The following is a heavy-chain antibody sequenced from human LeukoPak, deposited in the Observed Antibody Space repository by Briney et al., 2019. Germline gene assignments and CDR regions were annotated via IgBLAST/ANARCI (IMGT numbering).Heavy chain of an antibody. D-gene: IGHD3-3*01. CDR3: AREARSGYYLGHVDY. CDR1: GFTFSSYW. CDR2: INSDGSST. J-gene: IGHJ4*02. Sequence: PGGSLSLSCAASGFTFSSYWLHWVRQPPGKGLGWVSRINSDGSSTSYAAPVKGRFTTSRDNAKNTLYLQMNSLRAEDTAVYYCAREARSGYYLGHVDYWGQGTLVTVSS. V-gene: IGHV3-74*01.